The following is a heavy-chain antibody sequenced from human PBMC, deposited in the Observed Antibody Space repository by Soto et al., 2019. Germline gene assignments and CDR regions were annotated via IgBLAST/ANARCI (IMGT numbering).Heavy chain of an antibody. CDR1: GYTFTSYG. CDR2: ISAYNGNT. Sequence: ASVKVSCKASGYTFTSYGISWVRQAPGQGLEWMGWISAYNGNTNYAQKLQGRVTMTTDTSTSTAYMELRSLRSDDTAVYYCSRVYWGGYSGYDYLPFDYWGQGTLVTVSS. V-gene: IGHV1-18*01. D-gene: IGHD5-12*01. J-gene: IGHJ4*02. CDR3: SRVYWGGYSGYDYLPFDY.